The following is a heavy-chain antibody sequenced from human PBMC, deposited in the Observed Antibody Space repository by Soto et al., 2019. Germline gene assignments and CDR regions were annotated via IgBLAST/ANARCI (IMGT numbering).Heavy chain of an antibody. Sequence: EVQLLESGGGLVQPGGSLRLSCAAPGFTITNTAMTWVRQAPGRGLEWVSGISSSGVMKYYADSVKGRFTISRDTSRSKVDLQVSSLTADGSDVYDCATSVYTVAWYWGQGTLVTVSS. CDR3: ATSVYTVAWY. CDR2: ISSSGVMK. V-gene: IGHV3-23*01. J-gene: IGHJ4*02. CDR1: GFTITNTA. D-gene: IGHD3-3*01.